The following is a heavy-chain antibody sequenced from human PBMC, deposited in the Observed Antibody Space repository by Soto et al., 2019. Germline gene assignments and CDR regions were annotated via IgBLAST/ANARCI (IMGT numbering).Heavy chain of an antibody. CDR1: GDSISGDTYY. V-gene: IGHV4-39*01. Sequence: PSETLSLTCTVSGDSISGDTYYWGWIRQPPGKGLEWIGNVFNRRSTYYSPSLKSRASVVVDTSKNQFSLTLSLMTAADTAVYYCARHVPECSGPGSYDYFDYWGQGILVTVSS. D-gene: IGHD3-10*01. J-gene: IGHJ4*02. CDR3: ARHVPECSGPGSYDYFDY. CDR2: VFNRRST.